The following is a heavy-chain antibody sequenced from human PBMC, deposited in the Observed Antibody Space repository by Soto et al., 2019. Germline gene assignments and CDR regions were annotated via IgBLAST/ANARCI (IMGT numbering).Heavy chain of an antibody. CDR2: MYRIGIX. CDR3: ARVADY. D-gene: IGHD3-3*02. J-gene: IGHJ4*02. Sequence: SETLSLTCAVSCGSISSVGYSWSWIRQPPGKCLEWIGYMYRIGIXXYNPSLKXXVTISIDRSKXQFSLXLISVTAADTAVYYCARVADYWAQGILVTVSS. CDR1: CGSISSVGYS. V-gene: IGHV4-30-2*01.